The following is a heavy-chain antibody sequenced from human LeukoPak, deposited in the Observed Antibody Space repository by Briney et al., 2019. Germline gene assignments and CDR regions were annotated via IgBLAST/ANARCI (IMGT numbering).Heavy chain of an antibody. CDR1: GGSFSGYY. V-gene: IGHV4-34*01. Sequence: PSETLSLTCAVYGGSFSGYYWSWICQPPGKGLEWIGEINHSGSTNYNPSLKSRVTISVDTSKNQFSLKLSSVTAADTAVYYCARGRVYYDFWSGKVWFDPWGQGTLVTVSS. CDR3: ARGRVYYDFWSGKVWFDP. D-gene: IGHD3-3*01. J-gene: IGHJ5*02. CDR2: INHSGST.